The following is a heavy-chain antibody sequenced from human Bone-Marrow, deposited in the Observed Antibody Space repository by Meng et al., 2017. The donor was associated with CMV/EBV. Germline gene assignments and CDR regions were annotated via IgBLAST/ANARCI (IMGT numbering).Heavy chain of an antibody. CDR3: TRSMDV. Sequence: GGSLRLSCAASGFSFSNYWMTWVRQAPGKGLEWVANIKQDGSEKYYVASVKGRFTISRDNAKNSLYLQMNDLRGDDTAVYFCTRSMDVWGQGTTVTVYS. J-gene: IGHJ6*02. CDR1: GFSFSNYW. CDR2: IKQDGSEK. V-gene: IGHV3-7*01.